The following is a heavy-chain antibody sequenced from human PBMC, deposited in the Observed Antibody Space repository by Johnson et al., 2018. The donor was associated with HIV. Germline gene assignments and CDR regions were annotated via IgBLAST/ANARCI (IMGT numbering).Heavy chain of an antibody. CDR2: ISYDGSNK. V-gene: IGHV3-30*03. J-gene: IGHJ3*02. D-gene: IGHD1-26*01. Sequence: HVQLVESGGGLVQPGGSLRLSCAASGFTFRSYAMHWVRQAPGKGLEWVGVISYDGSNKYYADSVKGRFTISRDNSKNTLSLQMNSPRVEDTAVYYCARVRGGRENAFDIWGQGTMVTVSS. CDR1: GFTFRSYA. CDR3: ARVRGGRENAFDI.